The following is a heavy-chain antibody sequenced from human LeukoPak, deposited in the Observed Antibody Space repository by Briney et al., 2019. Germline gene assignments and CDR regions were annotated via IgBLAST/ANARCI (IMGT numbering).Heavy chain of an antibody. D-gene: IGHD5-18*01. J-gene: IGHJ4*02. CDR3: TVDTAMVYHY. CDR1: GVALGKSG. Sequence: LSRRAAGVALGKSGVLGGRRIIKKRLVWVSRINSDGSSTSYADSVKGRFTISRDNAKNTLYLQMNSLRAEDTAVYYCTVDTAMVYHYWGQGTLVTVSS. CDR2: INSDGSST. V-gene: IGHV3-74*01.